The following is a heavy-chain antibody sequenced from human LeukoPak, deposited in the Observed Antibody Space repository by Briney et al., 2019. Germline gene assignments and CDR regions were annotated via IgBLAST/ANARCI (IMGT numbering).Heavy chain of an antibody. V-gene: IGHV1-8*01. Sequence: ASVKVSCKASGYTLTSYDINWVRQATGQGLEWMGWMNPNSGNTGYAQKFQGRVTMTRDTSISTAYMELSRLRSDDTAVYYCAIAAADDAFDIWGQGTMVTVSS. CDR3: AIAAADDAFDI. CDR2: MNPNSGNT. D-gene: IGHD6-13*01. CDR1: GYTLTSYD. J-gene: IGHJ3*02.